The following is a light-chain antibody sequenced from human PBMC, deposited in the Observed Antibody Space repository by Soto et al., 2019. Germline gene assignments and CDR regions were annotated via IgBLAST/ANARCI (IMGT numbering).Light chain of an antibody. Sequence: DIQMTQSPSTLSASAGDRVTITCRASQSINRWLAWYQQKPGKAPKLLINDASSLESGVPSRFSGSGSGPEFTLTISRLQPDDLETYYCQQFHSFPITFGQGTRLDVK. CDR3: QQFHSFPIT. J-gene: IGKJ5*01. CDR2: DAS. CDR1: QSINRW. V-gene: IGKV1-5*01.